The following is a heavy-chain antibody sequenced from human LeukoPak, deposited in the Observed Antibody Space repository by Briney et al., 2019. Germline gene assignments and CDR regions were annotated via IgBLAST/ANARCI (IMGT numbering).Heavy chain of an antibody. Sequence: GGSLRLSCAASGFTVSSNYMTWVRQAPGKGLEWVGRIKSKTDGGTTDYAAPVKGRFTISRDDSKNILYLQMNSLKTDDTAVFYCTPTKRHHSGSYTWGQGTQVTVFS. J-gene: IGHJ4*02. CDR2: IKSKTDGGTT. CDR1: GFTVSSNY. CDR3: TPTKRHHSGSYT. V-gene: IGHV3-15*01. D-gene: IGHD1-26*01.